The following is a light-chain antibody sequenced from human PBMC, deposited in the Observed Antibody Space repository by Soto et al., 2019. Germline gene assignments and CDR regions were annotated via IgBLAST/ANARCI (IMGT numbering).Light chain of an antibody. CDR3: SSYTSSSTVV. V-gene: IGLV2-14*01. CDR2: DVS. J-gene: IGLJ2*01. CDR1: SSDVGGYNY. Sequence: QSALTQPASVSGSPGQSITISCTRTSSDVGGYNYVSWYQQHPGKAPKLMIYDVSNRPSGVSNRFSGSKSGNTASLTISGLQAEDEAGYYCSSYTSSSTVVFGGGTKLTVL.